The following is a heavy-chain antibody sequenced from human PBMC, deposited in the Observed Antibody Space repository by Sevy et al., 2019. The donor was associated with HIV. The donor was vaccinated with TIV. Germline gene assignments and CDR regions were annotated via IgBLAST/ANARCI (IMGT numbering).Heavy chain of an antibody. CDR1: GGSFSGYY. V-gene: IGHV4-34*01. D-gene: IGHD1-26*01. Sequence: SETPSLTCAVYGGSFSGYYWSWIRQPPGKGLEWIGEINHSGSTNYNPSLKSRVTISVDTSKNQFSLKLSSVTAADTAVYYCARGLLVGATTGRWFDPWGQGTLVTVSS. J-gene: IGHJ5*02. CDR3: ARGLLVGATTGRWFDP. CDR2: INHSGST.